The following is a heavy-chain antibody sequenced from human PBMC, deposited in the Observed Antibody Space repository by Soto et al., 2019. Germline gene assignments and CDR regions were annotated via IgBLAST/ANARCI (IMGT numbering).Heavy chain of an antibody. V-gene: IGHV4-31*03. CDR1: GGSISSGTSY. CDR3: ARAPVTPSIFGVALTYFFDY. Sequence: PSETLSLTCSVSGGSISSGTSYWSWIRQRPGEGLEWIGYIFYSGSFYYTPSLRGRVLILADTSKNQFTLTLSSVTAADTAVYFCARAPVTPSIFGVALTYFFDYWGQGTLVTVSS. J-gene: IGHJ4*02. D-gene: IGHD3-3*01. CDR2: IFYSGSF.